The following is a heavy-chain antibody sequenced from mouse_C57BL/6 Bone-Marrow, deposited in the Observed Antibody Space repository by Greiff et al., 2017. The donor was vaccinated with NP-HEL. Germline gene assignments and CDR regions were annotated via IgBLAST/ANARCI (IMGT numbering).Heavy chain of an antibody. V-gene: IGHV1-69*01. J-gene: IGHJ2*01. Sequence: QVQLQQPGAELVMPGASVKLSCKASGYTFTSYWMHWVKQRPGQGLEWIGEIDPSDSYTNYNQKFKGKSTLTVDKSSSTAYMQLSSLTSEESAVYYCASDYFDYWGQGTTLTVSS. CDR1: GYTFTSYW. CDR3: ASDYFDY. CDR2: IDPSDSYT.